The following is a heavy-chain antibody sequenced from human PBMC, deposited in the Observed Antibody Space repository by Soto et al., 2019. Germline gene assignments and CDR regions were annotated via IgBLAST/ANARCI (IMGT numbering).Heavy chain of an antibody. J-gene: IGHJ6*04. CDR3: ARDVGV. CDR1: GITVNNNY. CDR2: IYSGGST. V-gene: IGHV3-66*01. Sequence: EVQLVESGGDLVQPGGSLRLSSAASGITVNNNYMSWVRQAPGKGLEWVSVIYSGGSTGYADSVKGRFTISRDNPKNTVYLQMNGLRAEDTAVYYCARDVGVWGRGTTVTVAS.